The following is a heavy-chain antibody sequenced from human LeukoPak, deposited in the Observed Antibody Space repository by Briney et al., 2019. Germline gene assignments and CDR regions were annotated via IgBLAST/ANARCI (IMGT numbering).Heavy chain of an antibody. CDR3: ARGSGNYWQVSFDY. CDR2: IYYSGST. V-gene: IGHV4-59*08. CDR1: GGSISGYY. Sequence: SETLSLTCTVSGGSISGYYWSWIRQPPGKGLEWIGYIYYSGSTRYNPSLTSRVTISVDTSKNQFSLKLTSVTAADTAVYYCARGSGNYWQVSFDYWGQGTLVTVSS. J-gene: IGHJ4*02. D-gene: IGHD1-26*01.